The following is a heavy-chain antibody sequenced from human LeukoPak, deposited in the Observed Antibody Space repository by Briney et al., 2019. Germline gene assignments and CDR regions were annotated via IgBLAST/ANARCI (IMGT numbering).Heavy chain of an antibody. J-gene: IGHJ4*02. Sequence: PSETLSLTCTVSGGSISSYYWSWIRQPPGKGLEWIGYIYYSGSTNYNPSLKSRVTISVDTSKNQFSLKLSSVTAADTAVYYCARHVLYDFWSGGHYYFDYWAREPWSPSPQ. CDR1: GGSISSYY. CDR3: ARHVLYDFWSGGHYYFDY. D-gene: IGHD3-3*01. CDR2: IYYSGST. V-gene: IGHV4-59*08.